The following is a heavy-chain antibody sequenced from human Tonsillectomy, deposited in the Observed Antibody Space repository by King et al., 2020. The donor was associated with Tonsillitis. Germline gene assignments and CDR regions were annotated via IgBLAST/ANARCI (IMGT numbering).Heavy chain of an antibody. CDR1: GFTFSSYW. V-gene: IGHV3-7*01. CDR3: ARELRYCSSTSCSPDPVNWFDP. J-gene: IGHJ5*02. CDR2: IKQDGSEK. Sequence: QLVQSGGGLVQPGGSLRLSCAASGFTFSSYWMSWVRQAPGKGLEWVANIKQDGSEKYYVDSVKGRFTISRDNAKNSLYLQMNSLRAEDTAVYYCARELRYCSSTSCSPDPVNWFDPWGQGTLVTVSS. D-gene: IGHD2-2*01.